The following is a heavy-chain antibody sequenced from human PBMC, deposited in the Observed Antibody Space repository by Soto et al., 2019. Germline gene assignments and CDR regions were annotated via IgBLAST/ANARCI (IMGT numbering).Heavy chain of an antibody. D-gene: IGHD2-8*01. CDR2: IKQDGSEK. J-gene: IGHJ4*02. V-gene: IGHV3-7*05. Sequence: EVQLVESGGGLVQPGGSLRLSCAASGFTFSSNWMSWVRQAPGKGLEWVANIKQDGSEKYYVDSVKGRFTISRDNAKKSLYLQMNSLRAEDTAVYYCASEGTIWDYWGQGTLVTVSS. CDR3: ASEGTIWDY. CDR1: GFTFSSNW.